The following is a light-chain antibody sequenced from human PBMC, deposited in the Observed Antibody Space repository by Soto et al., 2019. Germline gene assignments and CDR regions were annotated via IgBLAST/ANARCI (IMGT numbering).Light chain of an antibody. Sequence: EIVLTHSPGPLSSSPGERTTLPCRASQSANTNYLAWYQQKSGQAPSLHLDGASSRATGIPDRFGASRSGTDFTLTIGTLEPEDFAAYFCQQYGSSPFTFGQGTRLEIK. CDR3: QQYGSSPFT. V-gene: IGKV3-20*01. CDR2: GAS. J-gene: IGKJ5*01. CDR1: QSANTNY.